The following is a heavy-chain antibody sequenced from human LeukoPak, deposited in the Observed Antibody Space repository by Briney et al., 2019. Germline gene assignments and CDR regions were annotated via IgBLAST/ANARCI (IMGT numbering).Heavy chain of an antibody. CDR2: ISPHNGDR. CDR1: GYTFTNYA. CDR3: ARLRLGELSLGFDP. D-gene: IGHD3-16*02. Sequence: ASVKVSCKASGYTFTNYAITWVRQAPGQGPEWMGWISPHNGDRRDALKFQDRVTMTTDTSTTTAYMELRSLRSDDTAVYYCARLRLGELSLGFDPWGQGTLVTVSS. V-gene: IGHV1-18*01. J-gene: IGHJ5*02.